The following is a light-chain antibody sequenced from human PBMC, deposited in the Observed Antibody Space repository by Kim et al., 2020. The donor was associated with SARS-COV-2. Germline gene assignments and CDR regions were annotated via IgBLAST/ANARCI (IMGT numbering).Light chain of an antibody. CDR2: EVT. CDR3: NSYAGNNLWV. J-gene: IGLJ3*02. Sequence: GQPVTISCTGTSSDVGGYNSVSGYQQHPGKAPKHVIYEVTKRPAGVPARFSASKSGNTASLTVSGLQSDDEADYYCNSYAGNNLWVFGGGTQLTVL. V-gene: IGLV2-8*01. CDR1: SSDVGGYNS.